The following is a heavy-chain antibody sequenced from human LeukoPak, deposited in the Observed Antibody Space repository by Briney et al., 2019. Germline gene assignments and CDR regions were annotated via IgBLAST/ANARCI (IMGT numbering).Heavy chain of an antibody. Sequence: GSLKLSCAASGFNFSNSNMNWVRQTPGKGLVWLSYISGSSTTTYYADSVKGRFTISRDNAKNSLYLQMNSLRAEDTAVYYCARGSCTSTSCYSHWGQGTLVTVSS. J-gene: IGHJ4*02. V-gene: IGHV3-48*01. CDR3: ARGSCTSTSCYSH. D-gene: IGHD2-2*02. CDR1: GFNFSNSN. CDR2: ISGSSTTT.